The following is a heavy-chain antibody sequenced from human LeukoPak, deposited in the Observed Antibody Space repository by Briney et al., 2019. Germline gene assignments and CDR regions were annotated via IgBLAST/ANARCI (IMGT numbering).Heavy chain of an antibody. Sequence: ASVKVSCKASGGTFSSYAISWLRQAPGQGLDWMGRIIPILGIANNAQKFQGRVTMTKNTSISAAYMELSSLRSEDTAVYYCAKRPEIDQLAACSYYGMDVSGQGST. J-gene: IGHJ6*02. D-gene: IGHD6-13*01. V-gene: IGHV1-69*04. CDR3: AKRPEIDQLAACSYYGMDV. CDR2: IIPILGIA. CDR1: GGTFSSYA.